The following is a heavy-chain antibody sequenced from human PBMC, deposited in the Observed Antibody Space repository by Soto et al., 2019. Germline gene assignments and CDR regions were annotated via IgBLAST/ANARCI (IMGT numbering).Heavy chain of an antibody. J-gene: IGHJ4*02. CDR3: ARHYRSPSSNFDY. Sequence: PGESLKISCKGSGYSFTSYWISWVRQMPGKGLEWMGRIDPSDSYTNYSPSFQGHVTISADKSISTAYLQWSSLKASDTAMYYCARHYRSPSSNFDYWGQGTLVTVSS. CDR1: GYSFTSYW. CDR2: IDPSDSYT. V-gene: IGHV5-10-1*01. D-gene: IGHD6-6*01.